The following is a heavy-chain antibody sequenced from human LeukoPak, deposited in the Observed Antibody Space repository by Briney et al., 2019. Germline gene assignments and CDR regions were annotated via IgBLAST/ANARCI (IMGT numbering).Heavy chain of an antibody. Sequence: GGSLRLSCAASGFTFSSYAIHWVRQAPGKGLEWVAFISYDGSAKYYADSVKGRFTISTDSSKNTVYLQMNKLRAEDTALYYGARDQSGTYCVDYWGQGALVTVSS. CDR2: ISYDGSAK. J-gene: IGHJ4*02. V-gene: IGHV3-30*04. D-gene: IGHD1-26*01. CDR1: GFTFSSYA. CDR3: ARDQSGTYCVDY.